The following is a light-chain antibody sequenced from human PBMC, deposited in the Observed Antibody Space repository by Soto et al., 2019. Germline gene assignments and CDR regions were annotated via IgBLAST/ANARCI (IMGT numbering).Light chain of an antibody. J-gene: IGLJ1*01. CDR1: SSDIGAGYD. CDR3: QSYDSSLIALCV. V-gene: IGLV1-40*01. Sequence: QSVLTQPPSVSGAPGQRVTISCTGSSSDIGAGYDVHWYQQLPGTAPKLLIYGNSNRPSGVPDRFSGSKSGTSASLAITGLQAEDEADYYCQSYDSSLIALCVFGTGTKVTVL. CDR2: GNS.